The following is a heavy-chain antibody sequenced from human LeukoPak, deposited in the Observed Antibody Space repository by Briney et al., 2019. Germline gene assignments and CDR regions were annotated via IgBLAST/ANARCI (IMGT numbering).Heavy chain of an antibody. V-gene: IGHV3-7*01. Sequence: GGSLRLSCEVSGFTFTDYWMNWVRQAPGKGPEWVASIRQDGSEKTYVDSVKGRFTIYRDNTKNSLSLQLNGLRSEETGVYYCARDGTAAGLYFDLWGQGTLVTVSS. J-gene: IGHJ4*01. CDR1: GFTFTDYW. D-gene: IGHD6-13*01. CDR2: IRQDGSEK. CDR3: ARDGTAAGLYFDL.